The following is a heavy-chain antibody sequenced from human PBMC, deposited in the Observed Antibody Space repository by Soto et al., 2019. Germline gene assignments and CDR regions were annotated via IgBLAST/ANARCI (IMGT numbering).Heavy chain of an antibody. CDR1: GYTFTRSA. CDR2: IIAGDGNT. D-gene: IGHD2-21*02. V-gene: IGHV1-3*01. J-gene: IGHJ5*02. Sequence: QVQLVQSGAAVEKPGASVKVSCKASGYTFTRSAIHWLRQAPGQRLEWVGWIIAGDGNTKYSQKFQGRFTITRDTSASTAYMELSSLRPEDTAMYYCARRGTAVFPQDRFDPWGQGTLVTVA. CDR3: ARRGTAVFPQDRFDP.